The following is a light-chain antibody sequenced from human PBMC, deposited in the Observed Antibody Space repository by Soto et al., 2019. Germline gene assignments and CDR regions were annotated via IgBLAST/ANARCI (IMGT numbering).Light chain of an antibody. J-gene: IGLJ2*01. CDR1: SSNIGSNT. CDR3: AAWDDSLNGHVV. CDR2: SNN. Sequence: QSVLTQPPSASGTPGQRVTISCSGSSSNIGSNTVNWYQQLPGTAPKLLIYSNNLRPSGVPDRFSGSNSGTSASLAISGLQSEDEADYYCAAWDDSLNGHVVFGGGTKLTVL. V-gene: IGLV1-44*01.